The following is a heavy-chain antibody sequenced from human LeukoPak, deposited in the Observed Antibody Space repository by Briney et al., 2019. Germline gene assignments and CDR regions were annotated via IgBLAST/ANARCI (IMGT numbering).Heavy chain of an antibody. CDR3: AKGGKWDVTPFDY. V-gene: IGHV3-23*01. CDR2: ISGGGGST. Sequence: SGESLRLSCAASGFTFRSYAMTWVRQGPGKGLEWVSTISGGGGSTYYADSVKGRFTISRDNSKNTLYLQVNSLRAEDTAVYYCAKGGKWDVTPFDYWGQGTLVTVSS. D-gene: IGHD1-26*01. CDR1: GFTFRSYA. J-gene: IGHJ4*02.